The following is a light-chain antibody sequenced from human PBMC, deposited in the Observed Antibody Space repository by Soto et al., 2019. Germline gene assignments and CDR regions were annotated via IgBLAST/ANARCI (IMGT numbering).Light chain of an antibody. J-gene: IGLJ1*01. CDR2: DVT. Sequence: QSALTQPPSLSGSPGQSVAISSTGTSSDVGTYNRVSWYHQPPGTAPKLVIYDVTNRPSGVPDRFSGSKSGNTASLTTSGLQAEDEADYYCSSFTSSNTYVFGTGTKVTVL. V-gene: IGLV2-18*03. CDR1: SSDVGTYNR. CDR3: SSFTSSNTYV.